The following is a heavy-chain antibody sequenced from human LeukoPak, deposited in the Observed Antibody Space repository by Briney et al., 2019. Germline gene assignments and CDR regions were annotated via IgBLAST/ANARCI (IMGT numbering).Heavy chain of an antibody. CDR1: GYTFTSYD. D-gene: IGHD5-24*01. J-gene: IGHJ4*02. V-gene: IGHV1-8*01. Sequence: ASVKVSCKASGYTFTSYDINWLRQATGQGLEWMGWMNPNSGNTGYAQKFQGRVTMTRNTSISTAYMELSSLRSEDTAVYYCARGGSEDGYNSGDYWGQGTLVTVSS. CDR2: MNPNSGNT. CDR3: ARGGSEDGYNSGDY.